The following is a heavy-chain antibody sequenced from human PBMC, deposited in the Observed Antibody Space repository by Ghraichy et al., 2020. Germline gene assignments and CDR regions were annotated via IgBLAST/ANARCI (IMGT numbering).Heavy chain of an antibody. CDR2: IYYSGST. CDR3: ARQKSIAVAAQIDY. V-gene: IGHV4-39*01. Sequence: SETLSLTCTVSGGSISSSSYYWGWIRQPPGKGLEWIGSIYYSGSTYYNPSLKSRVTISVDTSKNQFSLKLSSVTAADTAVYYCARQKSIAVAAQIDYWGQGTLVTVSS. CDR1: GGSISSSSYY. D-gene: IGHD6-19*01. J-gene: IGHJ4*02.